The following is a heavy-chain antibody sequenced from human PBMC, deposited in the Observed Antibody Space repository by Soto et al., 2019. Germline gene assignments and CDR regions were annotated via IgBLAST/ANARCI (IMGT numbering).Heavy chain of an antibody. Sequence: PSETLSLTCTVSGGSISSGDYYWSWIRQPPGKGLEWIGYIYYSGSTYYNPSLKSRVTISVGTSKNQFSLKLSSVTAADTAVYYCARDRGLLYYDILTGPLPYYYYYGMDVWGQGTTVTVSS. CDR2: IYYSGST. D-gene: IGHD3-9*01. CDR1: GGSISSGDYY. J-gene: IGHJ6*02. V-gene: IGHV4-30-4*01. CDR3: ARDRGLLYYDILTGPLPYYYYYGMDV.